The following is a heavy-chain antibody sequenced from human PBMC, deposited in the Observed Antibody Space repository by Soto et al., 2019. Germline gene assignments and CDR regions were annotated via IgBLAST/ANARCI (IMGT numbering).Heavy chain of an antibody. Sequence: ASVKVSCKASGYTFTNYYMHWVRQAPGQGLEWMGVIHYSGATPTYAQKFQGRVTMARDTSTSTVYVELSRLTSEDTAVYYCARGWHDMDTIGSFDYSDQEILVTVSS. V-gene: IGHV1-46*01. J-gene: IGHJ4*02. CDR1: GYTFTNYY. D-gene: IGHD1-1*01. CDR3: ARGWHDMDTIGSFDY. CDR2: IHYSGATP.